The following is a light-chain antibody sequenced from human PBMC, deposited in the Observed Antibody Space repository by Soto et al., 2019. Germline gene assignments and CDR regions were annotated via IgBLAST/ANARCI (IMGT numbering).Light chain of an antibody. J-gene: IGKJ3*01. CDR1: RGIINY. CDR3: QQSYGIPFT. CDR2: AAS. V-gene: IGKV1-39*01. Sequence: DIQMTQSPSSLSASVGDRVSLSCRASRGIINYLNWYQQKPGKAPKLLIYAASSLQSGVPSRFSGSGSGTDFTLIISSLQPEDFATYYCQQSYGIPFTCGPGTKVDIK.